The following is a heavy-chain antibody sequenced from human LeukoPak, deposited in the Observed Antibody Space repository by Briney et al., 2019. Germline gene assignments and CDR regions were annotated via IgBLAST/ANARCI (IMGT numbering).Heavy chain of an antibody. Sequence: PGGSLRLSCAASGFIFTNYFMSWVRQAPGKGLEWVAVISYDGSNKYYAHSVEGRFTISRDNSNNTVYLQMNSLRADDTAVYYCARDIAARRFDYWGQGTLVTVSS. V-gene: IGHV3-30*03. CDR2: ISYDGSNK. D-gene: IGHD6-6*01. CDR3: ARDIAARRFDY. J-gene: IGHJ4*02. CDR1: GFIFTNYF.